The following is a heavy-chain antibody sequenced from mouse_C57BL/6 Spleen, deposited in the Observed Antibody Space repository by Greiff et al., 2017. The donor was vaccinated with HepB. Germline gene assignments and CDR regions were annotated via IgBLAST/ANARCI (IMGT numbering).Heavy chain of an antibody. Sequence: VQLQQPGAELVRPGSSVKLSCKASGYTFTSYWMHWVKQRPIQGLEWIGNIDPSDSETHYNQKFKDKATLTVDKSSSTAYMQLSSLTSEDSAVYYCARSYYSKGGYFDVWGTGTTVTVSS. CDR2: IDPSDSET. D-gene: IGHD2-5*01. J-gene: IGHJ1*03. CDR1: GYTFTSYW. V-gene: IGHV1-52*01. CDR3: ARSYYSKGGYFDV.